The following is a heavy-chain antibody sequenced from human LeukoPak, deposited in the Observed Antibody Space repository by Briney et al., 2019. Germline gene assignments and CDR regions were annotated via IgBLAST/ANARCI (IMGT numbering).Heavy chain of an antibody. V-gene: IGHV3-30*19. Sequence: GGSLRLSCAASGFTFSSYGMHWVRQAPGKGLEWVAVISYDGSNKYYAASVKGRFTISRDNSKNTLYLQMNSLRAEDTAVYYCARDRIKRSYYYDSSGSFDYWGQGTLVTVSS. CDR1: GFTFSSYG. D-gene: IGHD3-22*01. CDR2: ISYDGSNK. J-gene: IGHJ4*02. CDR3: ARDRIKRSYYYDSSGSFDY.